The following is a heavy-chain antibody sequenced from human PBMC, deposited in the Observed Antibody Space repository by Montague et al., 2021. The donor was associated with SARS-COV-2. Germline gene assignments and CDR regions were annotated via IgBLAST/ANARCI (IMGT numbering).Heavy chain of an antibody. CDR1: GFPFSSYD. CDR3: ARKHELWNGYFDY. Sequence: YRRLSCAASGFPFSSYDINWVRQAPGKGLEWVSYITHSGSTIYYADSVKGRFTISRDNAKNTLYLQVSSLRAEDTAVYYCARKHELWNGYFDYWGQGTLVTVSS. J-gene: IGHJ4*02. D-gene: IGHD3-3*01. CDR2: ITHSGSTI. V-gene: IGHV3-48*03.